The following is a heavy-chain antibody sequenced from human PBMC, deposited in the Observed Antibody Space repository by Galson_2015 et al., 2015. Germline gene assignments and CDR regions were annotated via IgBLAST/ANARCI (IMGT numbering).Heavy chain of an antibody. CDR3: AGDAGPYYYDSGWDVQH. Sequence: SLRLSCAASGFTFSDYYMSWIRQAPGKGLEWVSYISSSGSTIYYADSVKGRFTISRDNAKNSLYLQMNSLRAEDTAVYYCAGDAGPYYYDSGWDVQHWGQGTLVSVSS. J-gene: IGHJ1*01. V-gene: IGHV3-11*01. CDR2: ISSSGSTI. D-gene: IGHD3-22*01. CDR1: GFTFSDYY.